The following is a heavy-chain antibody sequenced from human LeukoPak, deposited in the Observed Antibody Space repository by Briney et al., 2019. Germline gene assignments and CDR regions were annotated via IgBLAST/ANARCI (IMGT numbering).Heavy chain of an antibody. J-gene: IGHJ4*02. V-gene: IGHV3-30*18. CDR2: ISYDGSDK. CDR1: GFTLSSYG. Sequence: GGSLRVSCAASGFTLSSYGMHWVRQAPGKGLEWVAVISYDGSDKYYADSVKGRFTISRDNSKNTLYLQMNSLRAEDTAVYYCAKDRGIVGSTDLFDYWGQGTVVTVSS. D-gene: IGHD1-26*01. CDR3: AKDRGIVGSTDLFDY.